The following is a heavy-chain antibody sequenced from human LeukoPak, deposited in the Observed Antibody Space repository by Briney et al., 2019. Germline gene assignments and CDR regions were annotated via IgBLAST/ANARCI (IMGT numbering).Heavy chain of an antibody. CDR2: IRYDGSNT. CDR3: AKDSPAVQVVTATRRDWSDP. Sequence: GRCLRLSLAAAALSFSSFGIHSVRQDRGKGPGWAVFIRYDGSNTYYADSVKGRFTISRQNSKTTLYLQMNSLRAQDTAVYYCAKDSPAVQVVTATRRDWSDPWGQGTLVTVSS. D-gene: IGHD2-21*02. CDR1: ALSFSSFG. J-gene: IGHJ5*02. V-gene: IGHV3-30*02.